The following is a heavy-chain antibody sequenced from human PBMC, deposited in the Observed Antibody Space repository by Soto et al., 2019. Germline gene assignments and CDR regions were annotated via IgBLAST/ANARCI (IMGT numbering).Heavy chain of an antibody. CDR2: IWCDGSNK. CDR1: GFTFSSYG. CDR3: ARAVYGSGSYYSLPYYYYYYMDV. D-gene: IGHD3-10*01. V-gene: IGHV3-33*01. Sequence: GGSLRLSCAASGFTFSSYGMHWVRQAPGKGLEWVAVIWCDGSNKYYADSVKGRFTISRDNSKNTLYLQMNSLRAEDTAVYYCARAVYGSGSYYSLPYYYYYYMDVWGKGTTVTVSS. J-gene: IGHJ6*03.